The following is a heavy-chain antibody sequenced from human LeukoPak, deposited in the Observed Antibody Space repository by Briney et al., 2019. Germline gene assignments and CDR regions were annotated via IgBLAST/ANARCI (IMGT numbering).Heavy chain of an antibody. D-gene: IGHD6-13*01. V-gene: IGHV3-23*01. CDR3: AKGRGSSSWYTDY. J-gene: IGHJ4*02. CDR1: GFTFSSYS. Sequence: GGSLRLSCALSGFTFSSYSMNWVRQAPGNWLELVSIISPESRTIFYADSVKCPFTISSDNSKNKPYLQMISPRAEDTAVYYCAKGRGSSSWYTDYWGQGTLVTVSS. CDR2: ISPESRTI.